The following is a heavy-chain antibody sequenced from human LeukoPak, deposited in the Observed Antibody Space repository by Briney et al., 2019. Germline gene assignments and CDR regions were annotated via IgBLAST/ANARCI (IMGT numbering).Heavy chain of an antibody. CDR1: GGSFSGYY. D-gene: IGHD1-26*01. V-gene: IGHV4-34*01. CDR2: VNHSGST. CDR3: ARLLSGSYRTYFDY. J-gene: IGHJ4*02. Sequence: SETLSLTCAVYGGSFSGYYWSWIRQPPGKGLEWIGEVNHSGSTNYNPSLKSRVTISVDTSKNQFSLKLSSVTAADTAVYYRARLLSGSYRTYFDYWGQGTLVTVSS.